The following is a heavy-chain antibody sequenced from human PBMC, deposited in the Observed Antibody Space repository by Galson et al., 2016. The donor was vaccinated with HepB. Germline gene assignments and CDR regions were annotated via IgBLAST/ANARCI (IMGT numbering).Heavy chain of an antibody. Sequence: SVKVSCKASGYTFFTYGITWVRQAPGQGLEWMGGISVYTGNTNYAQKVQGRFTMTADTSTSTAYMEVRNLRSDDTAVYYCAITLAVRVVLFGYFDYWGQGTLVTVSS. CDR2: ISVYTGNT. J-gene: IGHJ4*02. CDR3: AITLAVRVVLFGYFDY. D-gene: IGHD3-10*01. V-gene: IGHV1-18*01. CDR1: GYTFFTYG.